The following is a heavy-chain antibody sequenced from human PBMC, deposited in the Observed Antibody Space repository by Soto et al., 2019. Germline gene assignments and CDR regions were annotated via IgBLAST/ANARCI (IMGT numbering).Heavy chain of an antibody. D-gene: IGHD6-13*01. V-gene: IGHV5-10-1*01. Sequence: PGESLKISCKGSGYSFTSYWISWVRQMPGKGLEWMGRIDPSDSYTNYSPSFQGHVTISADKSISTAYLQWSSRKASDTAMYYCARSFGIAAAGNNWFDPWGQGTLVTVSS. J-gene: IGHJ5*02. CDR3: ARSFGIAAAGNNWFDP. CDR1: GYSFTSYW. CDR2: IDPSDSYT.